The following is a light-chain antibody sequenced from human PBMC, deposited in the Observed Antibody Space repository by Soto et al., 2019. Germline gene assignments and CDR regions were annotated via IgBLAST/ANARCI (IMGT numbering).Light chain of an antibody. V-gene: IGLV2-14*01. CDR1: SSDVGGYNY. Sequence: QSALTQPASVFGSPGQSITISCTGTSSDVGGYNYVSWYQQHPGKAPKLMIYDVSNRPSGVSNRFSGSKSGNTASLTISGLQAEDEADYYCSSYTSSSRKVFGGGTKLTVL. CDR2: DVS. J-gene: IGLJ2*01. CDR3: SSYTSSSRKV.